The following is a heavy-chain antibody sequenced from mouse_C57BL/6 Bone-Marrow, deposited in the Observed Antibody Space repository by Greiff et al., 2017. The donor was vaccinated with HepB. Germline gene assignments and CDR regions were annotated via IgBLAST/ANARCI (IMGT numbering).Heavy chain of an antibody. J-gene: IGHJ3*01. CDR3: ARDHYYGSSYGWFAY. D-gene: IGHD1-1*01. Sequence: QVQLKESGAELMKPGASVKLSCKATGYTFTGYWIEWVKQRPGHGLEWIGEILPGSGSTNYNKKFKGKATFTADTSSNTAYMQLSSLTTEDSAIYYCARDHYYGSSYGWFAYWGQGTLVTVSA. V-gene: IGHV1-9*01. CDR1: GYTFTGYW. CDR2: ILPGSGST.